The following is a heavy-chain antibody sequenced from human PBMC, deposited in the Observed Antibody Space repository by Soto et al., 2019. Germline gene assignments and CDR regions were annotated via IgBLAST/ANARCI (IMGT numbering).Heavy chain of an antibody. V-gene: IGHV1-58*01. Sequence: SVKVSCKASGFTFSSSAVQWVQQARGQRLEWIGWIVVGSGNTNYAQKFQERVTITRDMSTSTAYMELTSLRSDDTAVYYCAADNDFWSGHYSFDYWGQGALVTVSS. D-gene: IGHD3-3*01. CDR2: IVVGSGNT. CDR1: GFTFSSSA. J-gene: IGHJ4*02. CDR3: AADNDFWSGHYSFDY.